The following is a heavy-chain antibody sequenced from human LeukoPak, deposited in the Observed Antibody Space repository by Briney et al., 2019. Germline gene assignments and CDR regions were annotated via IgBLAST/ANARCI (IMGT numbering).Heavy chain of an antibody. CDR2: IYTSGST. CDR1: GGSISSYY. Sequence: PSETLSLTCTVSGGSISSYYWSWIRQPAGKGLEWIGRIYTSGSTNYNPSLKSRVTISVDKSKNQLSLKLSSVTAADTAVYYCARGITMVRGVINYYYYYMDVWGKGTTVTVSS. D-gene: IGHD3-10*01. CDR3: ARGITMVRGVINYYYYYMDV. V-gene: IGHV4-4*07. J-gene: IGHJ6*03.